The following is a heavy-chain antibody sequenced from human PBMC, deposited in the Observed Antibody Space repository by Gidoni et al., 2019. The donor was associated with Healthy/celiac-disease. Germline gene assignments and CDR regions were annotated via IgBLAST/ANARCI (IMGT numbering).Heavy chain of an antibody. CDR2: INHSGST. J-gene: IGHJ4*02. D-gene: IGHD3-16*02. V-gene: IGHV4-34*01. CDR1: GGSFSGYY. CDR3: ARVRIVTYYDYVWGSYPRDYFDY. Sequence: QVQLQQWGAGMLKPSETLSLTCAVYGGSFSGYYWRWIRQPPGKGLEWVGEINHSGSTNYNPSLKSRVTISVGTSKNQFSLKLSSVTAADTAVYYCARVRIVTYYDYVWGSYPRDYFDYWGQGTLVTVSS.